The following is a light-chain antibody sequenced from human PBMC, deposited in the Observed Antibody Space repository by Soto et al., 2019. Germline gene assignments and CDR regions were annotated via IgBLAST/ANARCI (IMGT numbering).Light chain of an antibody. Sequence: DIVMTQSPDSLAASLGERATINCKSSQSVLYSSSHKNYLAWYQQKPGQPPNLLIYWASTRESGVPDRFSGRGSGTDFTLTISSLQAEDVAVYYCQQYYTTPLTFGQGTKLEIK. V-gene: IGKV4-1*01. CDR2: WAS. CDR3: QQYYTTPLT. J-gene: IGKJ2*01. CDR1: QSVLYSSSHKNY.